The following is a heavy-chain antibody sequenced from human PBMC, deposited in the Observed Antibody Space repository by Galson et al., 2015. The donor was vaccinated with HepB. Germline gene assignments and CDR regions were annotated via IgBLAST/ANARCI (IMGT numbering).Heavy chain of an antibody. CDR2: ISSNGGST. Sequence: SLRLSCAASGFTFSSYAMHWVRQAPGKGLEYISAISSNGGSTYYADSVKGRFTISRDNSKNTLYLQMSSLRAEDTAVYYCVKGSQRAYNSGWYYFDYWGQGTLVTVSS. V-gene: IGHV3-64D*06. J-gene: IGHJ4*02. D-gene: IGHD6-19*01. CDR3: VKGSQRAYNSGWYYFDY. CDR1: GFTFSSYA.